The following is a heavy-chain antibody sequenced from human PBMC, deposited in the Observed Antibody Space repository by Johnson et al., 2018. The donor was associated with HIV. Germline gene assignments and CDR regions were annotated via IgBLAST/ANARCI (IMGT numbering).Heavy chain of an antibody. D-gene: IGHD1-1*01. Sequence: QMLLVESGGGVVQPGRSLRLSCAASGFTFSSYGMHWVRQAPGKGLQWVAVISYDGSNKYYADSVKGRFTISRDNSKNTLYLQMNSLRAEDTAVYYCARFPPGERDDAFEIWGQGTMVTVSS. V-gene: IGHV3-30*19. J-gene: IGHJ3*02. CDR1: GFTFSSYG. CDR2: ISYDGSNK. CDR3: ARFPPGERDDAFEI.